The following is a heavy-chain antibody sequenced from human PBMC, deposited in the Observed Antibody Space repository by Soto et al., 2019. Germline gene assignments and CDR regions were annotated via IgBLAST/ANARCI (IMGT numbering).Heavy chain of an antibody. CDR1: GGSFSSYY. CDR2: INHSGTT. J-gene: IGHJ5*02. Sequence: SETLSLTCAVYGGSFSSYYWTWIRQPPGKGLEWIGEINHSGTTNYNASLKSRATISVDTSKNQFSLRLTSVTAADTAIYSCARAMGSWPRNWFDPWGQGTLVTVSS. V-gene: IGHV4-34*01. D-gene: IGHD6-13*01. CDR3: ARAMGSWPRNWFDP.